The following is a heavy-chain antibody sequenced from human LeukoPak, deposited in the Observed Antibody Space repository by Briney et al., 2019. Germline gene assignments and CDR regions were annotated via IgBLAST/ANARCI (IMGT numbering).Heavy chain of an antibody. V-gene: IGHV4-4*07. Sequence: SETLSLTCTVSGGSISSYYWSWIRQPAGMGLEWIGRISISGNTNYNPSLKSRVTMSVDTSKNQFSLKVTSVTAADTAVYYCARYVHSSNWYGSFDPWGQGTLVTVSS. D-gene: IGHD6-13*01. CDR2: ISISGNT. CDR3: ARYVHSSNWYGSFDP. J-gene: IGHJ5*02. CDR1: GGSISSYY.